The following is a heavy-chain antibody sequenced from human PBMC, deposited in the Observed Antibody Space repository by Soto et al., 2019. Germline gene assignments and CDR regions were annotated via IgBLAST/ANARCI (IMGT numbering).Heavy chain of an antibody. CDR2: ISSSGSTI. J-gene: IGHJ4*02. CDR3: ARAPGGSGWYTPRARTLAADY. V-gene: IGHV3-11*01. CDR1: GFTCSDYY. D-gene: IGHD6-19*01. Sequence: PGGSLRLSCAASGFTCSDYYMRWIRQAPGKGLERVSYISSSGSTIYYADSVKGRFTISRDNAKNSLYLQMNSLRAEDTAVYYCARAPGGSGWYTPRARTLAADYWGQGTLVTVSS.